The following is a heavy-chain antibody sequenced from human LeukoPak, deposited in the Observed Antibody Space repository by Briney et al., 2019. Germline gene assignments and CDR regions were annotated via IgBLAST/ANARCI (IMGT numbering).Heavy chain of an antibody. CDR2: IYYSGST. CDR1: GGSISSYY. V-gene: IGHV4-59*01. J-gene: IGHJ4*02. Sequence: PSETLSLTCTVSGGSISSYYWSWIRQPPGKGLEWIGYIYYSGSTNYSPSLKSRVTISVDTSKNQFSLKLSSVTAADTAVYYYARSASSYDFWSGYSQPFDYWGQGTLVTVSS. CDR3: ARSASSYDFWSGYSQPFDY. D-gene: IGHD3-3*01.